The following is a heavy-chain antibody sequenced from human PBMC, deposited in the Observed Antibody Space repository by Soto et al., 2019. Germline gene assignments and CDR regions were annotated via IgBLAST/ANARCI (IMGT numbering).Heavy chain of an antibody. D-gene: IGHD3-10*01. V-gene: IGHV3-11*01. Sequence: QVQLVESGGGLVQPGGSLRLACAASGFSFSDYYMSWIRQAPGKGLEWVSYISSSGSTTYHADSVKGRFTISRDNAKNSLYLQMNSLRAEDTAVYYCASRIRGVGGYFDYWGQGTLVTVSS. CDR3: ASRIRGVGGYFDY. J-gene: IGHJ4*02. CDR1: GFSFSDYY. CDR2: ISSSGSTT.